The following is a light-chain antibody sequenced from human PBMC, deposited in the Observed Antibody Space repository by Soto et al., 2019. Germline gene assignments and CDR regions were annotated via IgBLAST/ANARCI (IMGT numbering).Light chain of an antibody. CDR3: QQSDSTPYT. J-gene: IGKJ2*01. CDR2: DAS. CDR1: QTISTY. Sequence: DLQMTQSPSSLSASVGDRVTITCRASQTISTYLNWYQQKPGKAPRLLIYDASSLLSGVPSRFSGSGAGTDFTLTIASLQPEDFPTYYCQQSDSTPYTFGQGTKVEI. V-gene: IGKV1-39*01.